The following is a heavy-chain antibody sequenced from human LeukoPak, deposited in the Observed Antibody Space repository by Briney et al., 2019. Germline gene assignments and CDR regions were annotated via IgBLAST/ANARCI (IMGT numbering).Heavy chain of an antibody. D-gene: IGHD6-19*01. CDR1: GGSISRYY. CDR3: ARGVAVAAYYMDV. J-gene: IGHJ6*03. Sequence: KPSETLSLTCTVSGGSISRYYWSWIRQPPGKGLEWIGYIYYSGSTNYNPSLKSRVTISVDTSKNQFSLKLSSVTAADTAVYYCARGVAVAAYYMDVWGKGTTVTVSS. CDR2: IYYSGST. V-gene: IGHV4-59*01.